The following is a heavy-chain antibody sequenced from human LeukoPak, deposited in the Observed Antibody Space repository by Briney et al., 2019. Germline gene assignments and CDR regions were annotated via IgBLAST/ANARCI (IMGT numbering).Heavy chain of an antibody. CDR2: INHSGST. V-gene: IGHV4-34*01. Sequence: SETLSLTCAVYGGSFSGYYWSWIRQPPGKGLEWIGEINHSGSTNYNPSLKSRVTISVDTSKNQFSLKLSSVTAAGTAVYYCATIPSNNWFDPWGQGTLVTVSS. D-gene: IGHD2-21*01. CDR3: ATIPSNNWFDP. CDR1: GGSFSGYY. J-gene: IGHJ5*02.